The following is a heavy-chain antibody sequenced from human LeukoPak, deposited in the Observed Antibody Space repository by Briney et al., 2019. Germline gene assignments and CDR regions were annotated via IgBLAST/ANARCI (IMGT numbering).Heavy chain of an antibody. CDR3: AREVTMVRGVIVNYFDY. J-gene: IGHJ4*02. Sequence: SQTLSLTCTVSGGSISSGSYYWSWIRQPAGKGLEWIGRIYTSGSTTYNPSLKSRVTISLDTSKNQFSLKLSSVTAADTAVYYCAREVTMVRGVIVNYFDYWGQGTLVTVSS. CDR1: GGSISSGSYY. D-gene: IGHD3-10*01. CDR2: IYTSGST. V-gene: IGHV4-61*02.